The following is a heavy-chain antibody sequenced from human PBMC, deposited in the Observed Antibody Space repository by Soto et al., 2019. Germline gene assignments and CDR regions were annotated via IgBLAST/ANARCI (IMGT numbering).Heavy chain of an antibody. V-gene: IGHV4-34*01. D-gene: IGHD3-10*01. CDR1: GGSFSGYY. CDR3: AKDLTMVRVPYDY. CDR2: INHSGST. J-gene: IGHJ4*02. Sequence: SETLSLTCAVYGGSFSGYYWSWIRQPPGKGLEWIGEINHSGSTNYNPSLKSRVTISVDTSKNQFSLKLSSVTAADTAVYYCAKDLTMVRVPYDYWGQGTLVTVSS.